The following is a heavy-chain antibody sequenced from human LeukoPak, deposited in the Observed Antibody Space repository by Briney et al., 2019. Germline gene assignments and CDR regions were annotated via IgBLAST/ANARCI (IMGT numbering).Heavy chain of an antibody. CDR2: IYHSGRV. CDR1: GYSLSDGYF. V-gene: IGHV4-38-2*02. Sequence: SETLSLTCTVSGYSLSDGYFWAWIRQTPGKGLEWIGSIYHSGRVYYNPSLNSRVTISLDASENQIALKVGSVTAADTAVYYCARHRDYGDEGDYWGQGTLVTVSS. D-gene: IGHD4-17*01. J-gene: IGHJ4*02. CDR3: ARHRDYGDEGDY.